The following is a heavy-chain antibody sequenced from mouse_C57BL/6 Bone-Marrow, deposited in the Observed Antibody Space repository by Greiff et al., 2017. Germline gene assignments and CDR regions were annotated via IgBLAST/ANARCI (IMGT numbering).Heavy chain of an antibody. CDR2: LSSGGSYT. Sequence: EVMLVESGGDLVKPGGSLKLSCAASGFTFSSYGMSWVRQTPDKRLEWVATLSSGGSYTYYPDSVKGRFTISRDNAKNTLYLQMSSLESEDTAMYYCARHAAFAYWGKGNLVTVSA. CDR1: GFTFSSYG. J-gene: IGHJ3*01. CDR3: ARHAAFAY. V-gene: IGHV5-6*01.